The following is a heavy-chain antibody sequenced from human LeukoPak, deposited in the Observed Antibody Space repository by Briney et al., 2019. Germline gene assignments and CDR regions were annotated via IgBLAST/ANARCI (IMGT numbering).Heavy chain of an antibody. CDR3: ARGVRGEQQLVLPPPCDDAFDI. Sequence: PSETLSLTCTVSGYSISSGYYWAWIRQPPGKGLEWIGSIYHSGSTYYNPSLKSRVTISVDTSKNQFSLKLSSVTAADTAVYYCARGVRGEQQLVLPPPCDDAFDIWGQGTMVTVSS. J-gene: IGHJ3*02. V-gene: IGHV4-38-2*02. CDR2: IYHSGST. D-gene: IGHD6-13*01. CDR1: GYSISSGYY.